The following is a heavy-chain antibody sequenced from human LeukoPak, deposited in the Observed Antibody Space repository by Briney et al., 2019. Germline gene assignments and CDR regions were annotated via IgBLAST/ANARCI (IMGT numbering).Heavy chain of an antibody. V-gene: IGHV4-39*01. Sequence: SETLSLTCTVSGGSISSSSYYWGWIRQPPGKGLEWIGSIYYSGSTYYNPSLKSRVTISVDTSKNQFSLKLSSVTAADTAVYYCASGLYCSGGSCYSLFDYWGQGTLVTVSS. D-gene: IGHD2-15*01. CDR3: ASGLYCSGGSCYSLFDY. CDR1: GGSISSSSYY. J-gene: IGHJ4*02. CDR2: IYYSGST.